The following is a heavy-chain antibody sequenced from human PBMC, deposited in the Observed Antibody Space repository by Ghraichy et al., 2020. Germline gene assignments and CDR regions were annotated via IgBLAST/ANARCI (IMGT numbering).Heavy chain of an antibody. CDR1: GYTLTELS. CDR3: ATTLRVLELRTRGGWFDP. Sequence: ASGKVSCKVSGYTLTELSMHWVRQAPGKGLEWMGGFDPEDGETIYAQKFQGRVTMTEDTSTDTAYMELSSLRSEDTAVYYCATTLRVLELRTRGGWFDPWGQGTLVTVSS. J-gene: IGHJ5*02. V-gene: IGHV1-24*01. CDR2: FDPEDGET. D-gene: IGHD1-7*01.